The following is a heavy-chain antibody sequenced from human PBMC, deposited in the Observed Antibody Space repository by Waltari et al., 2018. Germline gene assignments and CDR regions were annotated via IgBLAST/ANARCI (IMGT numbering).Heavy chain of an antibody. J-gene: IGHJ4*02. V-gene: IGHV1-24*01. CDR1: GYTLTELS. CDR3: ATIQVAGTTDFDY. CDR2: FDPEDGET. Sequence: VQLVQSGAEVKKPGASVKVSCKVSGYTLTELSMHWVRQAPGKGLGWMGGFDPEDGETNSAQKFKGRVTMTEDTSTDTAYMELSSLRSEDTAVYYCATIQVAGTTDFDYWGQGTLVTVSS. D-gene: IGHD1-7*01.